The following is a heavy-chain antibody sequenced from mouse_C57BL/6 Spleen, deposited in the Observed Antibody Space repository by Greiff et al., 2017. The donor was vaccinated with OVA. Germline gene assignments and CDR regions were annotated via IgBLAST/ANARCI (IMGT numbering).Heavy chain of an antibody. CDR3: ARLDGSSPFAY. J-gene: IGHJ3*01. Sequence: EVKLVESGGGLVQPGGSLSLSCAASGFTFTDYYMSWVRQPPGKALEWLGFIRNKANGYTTEYSASVKGRFTISRDNSQSILYLQMNALRAEYSATYYCARLDGSSPFAYWGQGTLVTVSA. CDR2: IRNKANGYTT. V-gene: IGHV7-3*01. D-gene: IGHD1-1*01. CDR1: GFTFTDYY.